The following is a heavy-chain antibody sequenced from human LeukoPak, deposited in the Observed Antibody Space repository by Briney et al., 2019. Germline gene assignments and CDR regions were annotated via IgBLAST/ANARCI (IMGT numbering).Heavy chain of an antibody. CDR2: IYTGGST. D-gene: IGHD3-10*01. V-gene: IGHV4-4*07. CDR1: GSSISSYY. J-gene: IGHJ4*02. CDR3: ASGSYYAYFDY. Sequence: KASETLSLTCTVSGSSISSYYWSWIRQPAGKGLEWIGRIYTGGSTKYNPSLKSRVTMSVDTSKNQFSLKLSSVTAADTAVYFCASGSYYAYFDYWGQGTLVTVSS.